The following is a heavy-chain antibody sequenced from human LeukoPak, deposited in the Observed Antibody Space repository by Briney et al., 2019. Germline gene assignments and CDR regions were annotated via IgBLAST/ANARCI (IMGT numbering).Heavy chain of an antibody. V-gene: IGHV1-2*02. J-gene: IGHJ4*02. CDR1: GYTFTCYY. Sequence: ASVKVSCKASGYTFTCYYMHWVRQAPGQGLEWMGWINPNNGCTNYAQKFQGRVTMTRDTPISTAYMELSRLRSDDTAVYYCAMSHDYYDSSGYYYFDYWGQGTLVTVSS. CDR3: AMSHDYYDSSGYYYFDY. D-gene: IGHD3-22*01. CDR2: INPNNGCT.